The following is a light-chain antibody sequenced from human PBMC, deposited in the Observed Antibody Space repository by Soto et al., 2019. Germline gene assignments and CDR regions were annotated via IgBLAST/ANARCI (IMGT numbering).Light chain of an antibody. CDR2: GAS. CDR1: QSVSSSY. J-gene: IGKJ1*01. Sequence: EIVLTQSPGTLFLSPGERATLSCRASQSVSSSYLAWYQQKPGQAPMLLIYGASSRATGIPDRFSGSGSGTDFTLTISRLEPEDFAVYYCQQYGSSPWTFGQGTKVEIK. CDR3: QQYGSSPWT. V-gene: IGKV3-20*01.